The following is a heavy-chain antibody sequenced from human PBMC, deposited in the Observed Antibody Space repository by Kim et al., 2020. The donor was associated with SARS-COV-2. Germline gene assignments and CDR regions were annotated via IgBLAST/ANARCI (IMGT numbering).Heavy chain of an antibody. CDR2: INAGNGNT. CDR1: GYTFTSYA. J-gene: IGHJ3*02. Sequence: ASVKVSCKASGYTFTSYAMHWVRQAPGQRLEWMGWINAGNGNTKYSQKFQGRVTITRDTSASTAYMELSSLRSEDTAVYYCARVGERASSSSWPDAFDIWGQGTMVTVSS. D-gene: IGHD6-13*01. V-gene: IGHV1-3*01. CDR3: ARVGERASSSSWPDAFDI.